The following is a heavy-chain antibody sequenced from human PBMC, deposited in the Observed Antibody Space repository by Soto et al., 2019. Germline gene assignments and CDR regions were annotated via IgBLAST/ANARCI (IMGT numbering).Heavy chain of an antibody. CDR1: GDSIGRYC. CDR2: IYYSGST. CDR3: ARVKGVTYYDISTGPSYFDF. V-gene: IGHV4-59*01. Sequence: PSEPLSLTCTVSGDSIGRYCWSWIRQPPGKGREWIGNIYYSGSTSYNPALKSRVTISIDTSKNQFSLNLSSVTAADTAVYYCARVKGVTYYDISTGPSYFDFWGQGTLVTVAA. D-gene: IGHD3-9*01. J-gene: IGHJ4*02.